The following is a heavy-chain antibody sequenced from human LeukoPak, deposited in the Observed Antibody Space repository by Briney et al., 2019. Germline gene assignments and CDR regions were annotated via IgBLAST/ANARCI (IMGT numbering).Heavy chain of an antibody. Sequence: SETLSLTCTVSGGSISSYYWSWIRQPPGKGLEWIGGIYYSGSTYYNPSLKSRVTISVDTSRNEFSLRLSSVTAADTALYFCARQSGSYGGILDNWGQGILGTVSS. CDR3: ARQSGSYGGILDN. J-gene: IGHJ4*02. CDR2: IYYSGST. CDR1: GGSISSYY. V-gene: IGHV4-59*05. D-gene: IGHD1-26*01.